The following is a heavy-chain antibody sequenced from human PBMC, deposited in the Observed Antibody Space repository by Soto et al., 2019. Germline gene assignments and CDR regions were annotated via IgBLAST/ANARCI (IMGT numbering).Heavy chain of an antibody. D-gene: IGHD6-13*01. J-gene: IGHJ6*02. CDR3: ARGGLQHALDV. CDR2: VNNDGTDT. Sequence: GGSLRLSCAASGFTFSDYYMSWIRQAPGKGLEWVSRVNNDGTDTTHADSVKGRFTISRDNAENTLYLQMDSLRAEDTAVYYCARGGLQHALDVWGQGSTVTVSS. V-gene: IGHV3-74*03. CDR1: GFTFSDYY.